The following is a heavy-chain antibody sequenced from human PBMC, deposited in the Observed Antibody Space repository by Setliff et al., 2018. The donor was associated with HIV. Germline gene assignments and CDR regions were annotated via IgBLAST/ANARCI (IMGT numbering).Heavy chain of an antibody. V-gene: IGHV4-61*10. Sequence: AGTLSLTCAVSGGSITSFSYDCWTWIRQPAGKPLEWIGYISASVTTNYNPSLKSRVTISMDTSKNQFSLMLSSATAADTAFYYSARYCTGVSCYTTRGAFDVWGQGTMVTVSS. CDR2: ISASVTT. D-gene: IGHD2-8*02. CDR3: ARYCTGVSCYTTRGAFDV. J-gene: IGHJ3*01. CDR1: GGSITSFSYDC.